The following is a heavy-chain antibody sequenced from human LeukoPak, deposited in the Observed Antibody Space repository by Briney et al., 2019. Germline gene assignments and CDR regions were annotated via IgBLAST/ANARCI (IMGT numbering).Heavy chain of an antibody. D-gene: IGHD5-12*01. J-gene: IGHJ4*02. V-gene: IGHV1-8*01. Sequence: ASVTVSFKASGYTFTCYDINWVRQATGQGREWMGWMNPNSGNTGYAQKFQGRVTMTRNTSISTAYMELSSLRSEDTAVYYCAREVRAGSEAATIPSGFDYWGQGTLVTVPS. CDR1: GYTFTCYD. CDR3: AREVRAGSEAATIPSGFDY. CDR2: MNPNSGNT.